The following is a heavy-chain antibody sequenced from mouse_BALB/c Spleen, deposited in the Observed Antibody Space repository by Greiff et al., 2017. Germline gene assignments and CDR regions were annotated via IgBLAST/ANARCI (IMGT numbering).Heavy chain of an antibody. J-gene: IGHJ2*01. CDR2: ISSGGGST. CDR1: GFAFSSYD. CDR3: ARRGTGTGYFDY. Sequence: EVQRVESGGGLVKPGGSLKLSCAASGFAFSSYDMSWVRQTPEKRLEWVAYISSGGGSTYYPDTVKGRFTISRDNAKNTLYLQMSSLKSEDTAMYYCARRGTGTGYFDYWGQGTTLTVSS. V-gene: IGHV5-12-1*01. D-gene: IGHD4-1*01.